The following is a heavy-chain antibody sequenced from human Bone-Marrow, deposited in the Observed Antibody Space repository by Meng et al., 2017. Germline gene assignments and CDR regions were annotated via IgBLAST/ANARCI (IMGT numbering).Heavy chain of an antibody. CDR2: IWYDGSNK. V-gene: IGHV3-33*08. Sequence: VESGGGVVQCGRSLRLSCVALGVTCSGQAMHWVRQAPGKGLEWVAVIWYDGSNKYYADSVKGRLTISRDNSKNTMYLQMNSLRAEDTAVYYCARDGDYWGQGTLVTVSS. CDR3: ARDGDY. CDR1: GVTCSGQA. J-gene: IGHJ4*02.